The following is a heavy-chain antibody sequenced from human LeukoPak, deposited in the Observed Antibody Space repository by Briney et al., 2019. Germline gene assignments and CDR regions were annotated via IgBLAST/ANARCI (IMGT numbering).Heavy chain of an antibody. Sequence: ASVKVSCKASGYTFTNYYMHWVRQAPGQGLEWMGIINPSGGSTTYPQKFQGRVTMTRDTSTSTVYMDLSSLRSDDTAIYYCARAGITGTFDSWGQGTLVTVSS. D-gene: IGHD1-20*01. CDR3: ARAGITGTFDS. CDR2: INPSGGST. CDR1: GYTFTNYY. J-gene: IGHJ4*02. V-gene: IGHV1-46*01.